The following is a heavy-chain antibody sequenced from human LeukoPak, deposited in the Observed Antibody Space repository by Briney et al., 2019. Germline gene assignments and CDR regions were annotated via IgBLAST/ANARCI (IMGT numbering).Heavy chain of an antibody. CDR3: VEGNWGDY. CDR1: GFTFNVFW. V-gene: IGHV3-7*01. J-gene: IGHJ4*02. CDR2: INPDGTVP. Sequence: GGSLRLSCAASGFTFNVFWLTWVRQAPGKGLEWVANINPDGTVPSYVDSVKGRFTISRDNANNSLYLQMNSLRPEDTAVYYCVEGNWGDYWGQGALVTVSS. D-gene: IGHD7-27*01.